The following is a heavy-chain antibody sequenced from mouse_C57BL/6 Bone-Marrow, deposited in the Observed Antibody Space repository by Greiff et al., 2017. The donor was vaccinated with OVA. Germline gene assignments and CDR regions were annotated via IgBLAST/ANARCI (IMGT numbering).Heavy chain of an antibody. CDR2: INPNNGGT. J-gene: IGHJ1*03. Sequence: VQLQQSGPELVKPGASVKISCKASGYTFTDYYMNWVKQSHGKSLEWIGDINPNNGGTSYNQKFKGKATLTVDKSSSTAYMELRSLTSEDSAVYYCARKKGSSYEGYFEVWGTGTTVTVSS. CDR3: ARKKGSSYEGYFEV. CDR1: GYTFTDYY. V-gene: IGHV1-26*01. D-gene: IGHD1-1*01.